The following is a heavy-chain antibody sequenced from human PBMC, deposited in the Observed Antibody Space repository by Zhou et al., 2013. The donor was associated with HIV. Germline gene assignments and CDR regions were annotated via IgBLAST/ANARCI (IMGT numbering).Heavy chain of an antibody. CDR3: ARVRDGYNSGEYYFDS. D-gene: IGHD5-12*01. CDR1: GGAFSRYA. CDR2: IMPIFGVT. J-gene: IGHJ4*02. Sequence: QVQLVQSGAEVKKPGSSVKVSCKASGGAFSRYAVSWVRQAPGQGLEWMGRIMPIFGVTDYAQKFKGRVTITADKSTSTAYMELTTLGSGDTAVYYCARVRDGYNSGEYYFDSWGQGTLVTVSS. V-gene: IGHV1-69*04.